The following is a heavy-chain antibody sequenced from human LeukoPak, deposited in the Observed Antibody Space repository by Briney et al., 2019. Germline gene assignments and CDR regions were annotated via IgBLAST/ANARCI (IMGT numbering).Heavy chain of an antibody. Sequence: PSETLSLTCTVSGDSISTSAYYWVWIRQPPGKGLEWVGSIYYSGSTYYNPSLKSRVTISVDTSKNQFSLNLSSVTAADTAVYYCARAPYCSSASCSYYYYYMDVWGKGTTVTVSS. CDR2: IYYSGST. D-gene: IGHD2-2*01. CDR1: GDSISTSAYY. J-gene: IGHJ6*03. CDR3: ARAPYCSSASCSYYYYYMDV. V-gene: IGHV4-39*07.